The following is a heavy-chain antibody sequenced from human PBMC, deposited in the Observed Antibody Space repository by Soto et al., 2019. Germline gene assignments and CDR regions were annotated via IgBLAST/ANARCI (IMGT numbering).Heavy chain of an antibody. J-gene: IGHJ3*02. V-gene: IGHV1-8*01. Sequence: QVQLVQSGAEVKKPGASVKVSCKASGYTFTSYDINWVRQATGHGLEWMGWMNPNSGNTGYAQKFQGRVTMTRNTSISTAYMELSSLRSEDTAVYYSARGGHDFWSGYYTPRAFDIWGQGTMVAVSS. CDR2: MNPNSGNT. CDR1: GYTFTSYD. CDR3: ARGGHDFWSGYYTPRAFDI. D-gene: IGHD3-3*01.